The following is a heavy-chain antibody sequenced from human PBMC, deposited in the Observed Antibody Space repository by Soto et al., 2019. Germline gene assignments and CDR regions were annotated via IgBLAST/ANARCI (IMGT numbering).Heavy chain of an antibody. CDR2: IYYSGST. Sequence: QVQLQESGPGLVKPSQTLSLTCTVSGGSISSGDYYWSWIRQPPGKGLEWIGYIYYSGSTYYNPSLKSRVTISVDTSKNQFALKLSSVTAADTAVYYCARVRRGAARPTNYFDYWGQGTLVPVSS. J-gene: IGHJ4*02. CDR1: GGSISSGDYY. CDR3: ARVRRGAARPTNYFDY. D-gene: IGHD6-6*01. V-gene: IGHV4-30-4*01.